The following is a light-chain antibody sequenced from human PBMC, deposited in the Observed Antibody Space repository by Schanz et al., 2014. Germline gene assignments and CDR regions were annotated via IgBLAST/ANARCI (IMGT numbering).Light chain of an antibody. CDR3: SSYAGSIYV. Sequence: QSALTQPPSASGSPGQSVTISCTGTSSDVGGYNQVSWYQQHPGKAPKLLIYEVDKRPSGVPDRFSGSKSGNTASLTVSGIQAEDESDYYCSSYAGSIYVFGTGTKLTVL. CDR2: EVD. V-gene: IGLV2-8*01. CDR1: SSDVGGYNQ. J-gene: IGLJ1*01.